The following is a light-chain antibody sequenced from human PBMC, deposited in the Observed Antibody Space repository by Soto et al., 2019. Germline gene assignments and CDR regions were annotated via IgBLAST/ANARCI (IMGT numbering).Light chain of an antibody. CDR1: SGYSNYK. V-gene: IGLV9-49*01. J-gene: IGLJ2*01. CDR2: VGTGGIVG. CDR3: GADHGSGNNFQVV. Sequence: QPVLTQPPSASASLGASVTLTCTLSSGYSNYKVDWYQQRPGKGPRFVMRVGTGGIVGSKGDGIPDRFSVLGSGLNRYLTIKNIQEEDESDYNCGADHGSGNNFQVVFGGGTKLTVL.